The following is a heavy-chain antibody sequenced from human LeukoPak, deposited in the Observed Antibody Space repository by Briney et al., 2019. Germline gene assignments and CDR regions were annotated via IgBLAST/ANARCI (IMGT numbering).Heavy chain of an antibody. CDR2: IFPSGST. CDR3: ARHSPGAAADYYFDY. V-gene: IGHV4-30-2*01. Sequence: SETLSLTCAVSGGSMSSGDYSWSWIRQPPGKGLEWIGYIFPSGSTYYNPSLKSRVDISTDRSQNQFSLKLSSVTAADTAVYYCARHSPGAAADYYFDYWGQGTLVTVSS. D-gene: IGHD6-13*01. J-gene: IGHJ4*02. CDR1: GGSMSSGDYS.